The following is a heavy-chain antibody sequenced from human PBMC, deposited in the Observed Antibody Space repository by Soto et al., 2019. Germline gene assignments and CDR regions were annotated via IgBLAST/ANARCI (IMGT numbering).Heavy chain of an antibody. CDR3: ARGPSTVATWLDY. J-gene: IGHJ4*02. V-gene: IGHV3-64*02. D-gene: IGHD4-17*01. Sequence: GGSLRLSCAASGFTFSNYAMHWVRQAPGKVFVYFLFFCGNVFSIYYGDFVRGSFFFSRDISKNPLFFQMGSLRSEDLAVYYCARGPSTVATWLDYWGQGTLVTVSS. CDR1: GFTFSNYA. CDR2: FCGNVFSI.